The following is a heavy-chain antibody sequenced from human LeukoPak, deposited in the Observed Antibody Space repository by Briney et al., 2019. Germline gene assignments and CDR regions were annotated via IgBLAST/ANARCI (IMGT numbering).Heavy chain of an antibody. Sequence: SETLSLTCTVSGGSISSSSYYWGWIRQPPGKGLEWIGSIYYSGSTYYNPSLKSRVTISVDTSKNQFSLKLSSVTAADTAVYYCARYGSGSEYFDYWGQGTLVTVSS. J-gene: IGHJ4*02. CDR1: GGSISSSSYY. V-gene: IGHV4-39*01. CDR3: ARYGSGSEYFDY. CDR2: IYYSGST. D-gene: IGHD3-10*01.